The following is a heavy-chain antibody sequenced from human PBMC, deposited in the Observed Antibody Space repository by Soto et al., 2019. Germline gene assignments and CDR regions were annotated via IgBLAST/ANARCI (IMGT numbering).Heavy chain of an antibody. J-gene: IGHJ6*02. D-gene: IGHD3-10*01. Sequence: SVKVSCKASGGTFSSYTISWVRQAPGQGLEWMGRIIPILGIANYAQKLQGRVTITADKYRSTAYMELSSLRSEDTAVYYCALRTLYYGSGSYRTNGLDVWGQGTTVTVSS. CDR3: ALRTLYYGSGSYRTNGLDV. V-gene: IGHV1-69*02. CDR1: GGTFSSYT. CDR2: IIPILGIA.